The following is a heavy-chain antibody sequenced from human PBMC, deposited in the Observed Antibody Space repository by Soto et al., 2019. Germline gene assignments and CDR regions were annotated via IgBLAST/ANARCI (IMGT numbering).Heavy chain of an antibody. Sequence: GGSLRLSCAASGFTFSSYSMNWVRQAPGKGLEWVSSISSSSSYIYYADSVKGRFTISRDNAKNSLYLQMNSLRAEDTAVYYCARDPHDYGDWDTLDYWGQGTLVTVSS. J-gene: IGHJ4*02. CDR1: GFTFSSYS. D-gene: IGHD4-17*01. CDR2: ISSSSSYI. CDR3: ARDPHDYGDWDTLDY. V-gene: IGHV3-21*01.